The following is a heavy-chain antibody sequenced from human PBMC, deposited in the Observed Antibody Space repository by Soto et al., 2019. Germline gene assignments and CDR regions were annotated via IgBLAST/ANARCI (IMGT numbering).Heavy chain of an antibody. V-gene: IGHV5-51*01. CDR1: GFSFTSYF. CDR3: ARGVHY. Sequence: GESLKISCRGSGFSFTSYFIAWVRQVPGKGLEWMGIIYPTDSDTTYSPSFQGQVTISVDKSINTAYLQWNSLKASDTAMYYCARGVHYWGQGTLVTVSS. D-gene: IGHD2-8*01. J-gene: IGHJ4*02. CDR2: IYPTDSDT.